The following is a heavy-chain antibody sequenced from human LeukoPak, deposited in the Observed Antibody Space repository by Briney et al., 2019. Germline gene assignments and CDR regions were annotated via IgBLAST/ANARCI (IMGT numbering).Heavy chain of an antibody. Sequence: ASVKVSCLASGYTFTSYGISWVRQAPGQGREWMGWISAYNGNTNYAQKLQGRVTMTTDPSTSTAYMELRSLRSDDTAVYYCARAAVSRAVDYWGQGTLVTVSS. J-gene: IGHJ4*02. CDR3: ARAAVSRAVDY. CDR2: ISAYNGNT. CDR1: GYTFTSYG. D-gene: IGHD6-13*01. V-gene: IGHV1-18*01.